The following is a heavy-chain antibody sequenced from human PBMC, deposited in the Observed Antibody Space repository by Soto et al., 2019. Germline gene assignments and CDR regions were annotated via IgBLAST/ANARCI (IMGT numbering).Heavy chain of an antibody. D-gene: IGHD1-7*01. Sequence: QVQLQESGPGLVKPSGTLSLTCAVSGGSFTSNNWWTWVRQPPGQGLEWIGEIYRTGSTNYNPSLKSRVTISLDKSENQFSLKVTSLTAXXXAVYYCASRDPGTSVDYWGQGTLVT. CDR3: ASRDPGTSVDY. CDR1: GGSFTSNNW. CDR2: IYRTGST. J-gene: IGHJ4*02. V-gene: IGHV4-4*02.